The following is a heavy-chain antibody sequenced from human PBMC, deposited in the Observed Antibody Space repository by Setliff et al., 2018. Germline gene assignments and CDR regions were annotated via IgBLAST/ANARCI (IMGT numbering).Heavy chain of an antibody. CDR2: INPNNGKT. CDR1: GYTFTSYG. Sequence: VSCKASGYTFTSYGISWVRQAPGQGLEWMGWINPNNGKTNYAQKIQGRVTMTTDTSTSTAYMDLRSLRSDDTATYYCARDGVAGLPVDWGQGTLVTVSS. D-gene: IGHD6-19*01. J-gene: IGHJ4*02. CDR3: ARDGVAGLPVD. V-gene: IGHV1-18*01.